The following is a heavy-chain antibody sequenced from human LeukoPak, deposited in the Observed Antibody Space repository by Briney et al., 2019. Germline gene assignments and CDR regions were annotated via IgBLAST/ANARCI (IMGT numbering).Heavy chain of an antibody. V-gene: IGHV1-2*06. CDR2: INPNSGGT. D-gene: IGHD6-19*01. Sequence: VASVKVSCKTSGYTFTGYYMHWVRQAPGQGLEWMGRINPNSGGTNYAQKFQGRVTMTRNTSISTAYMELSSLRSEDTAVYYCARGPLYSSGWPPDYWGQGTLVTVSS. CDR1: GYTFTGYY. J-gene: IGHJ4*02. CDR3: ARGPLYSSGWPPDY.